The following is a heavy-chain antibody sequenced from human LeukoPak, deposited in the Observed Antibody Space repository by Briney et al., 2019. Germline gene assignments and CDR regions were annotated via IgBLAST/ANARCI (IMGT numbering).Heavy chain of an antibody. J-gene: IGHJ4*02. CDR2: IYHSGST. D-gene: IGHD2-2*02. V-gene: IGHV4-38-2*02. CDR1: GYSISSGYY. Sequence: SETLSLTCTVSGYSISSGYYWGWIRQPPGKGLEWIGSIYHSGSTYYNPSLKSRVTISVDMSKNQFSLKRSSVTAADTAVYYCARDCSSTSCYTFGFDYWGQGTLVTVSS. CDR3: ARDCSSTSCYTFGFDY.